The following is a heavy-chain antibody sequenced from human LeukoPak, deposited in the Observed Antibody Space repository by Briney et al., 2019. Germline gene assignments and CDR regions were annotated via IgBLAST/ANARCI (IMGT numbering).Heavy chain of an antibody. CDR1: GGSLSGYY. D-gene: IGHD5-18*01. Sequence: SETLSLTCAVYGGSLSGYYWSWIRQPPGKGLEWIGEINHSGSTNYNPSLKSRVTISVDTSKNQFSLKLSSVTAADTAVYYCARGRGLYSYGSYYFDYWGQGTLVTVSS. CDR2: INHSGST. CDR3: ARGRGLYSYGSYYFDY. V-gene: IGHV4-34*01. J-gene: IGHJ4*02.